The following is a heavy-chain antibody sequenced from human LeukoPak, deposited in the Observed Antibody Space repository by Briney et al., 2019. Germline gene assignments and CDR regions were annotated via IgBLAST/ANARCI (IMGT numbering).Heavy chain of an antibody. CDR2: IKGKTDGGTT. CDR1: GFTFSNAW. V-gene: IGHV3-15*01. Sequence: GGSLRLSCAASGFTFSNAWMSWVRQSPGKGLEWVGRIKGKTDGGTTDYAAPVKGRFTISRDDSKNTLYLQTNSLKTEDTAVYYCARHGTYCSGGSCYSFYYYYDGMDVWGQGTTVTVSS. CDR3: ARHGTYCSGGSCYSFYYYYDGMDV. J-gene: IGHJ6*02. D-gene: IGHD2-15*01.